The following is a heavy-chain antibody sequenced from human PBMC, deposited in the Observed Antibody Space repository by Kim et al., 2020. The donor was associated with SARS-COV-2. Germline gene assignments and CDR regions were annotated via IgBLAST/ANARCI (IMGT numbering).Heavy chain of an antibody. D-gene: IGHD3-10*01. CDR2: SSTI. Sequence: SSTIYYADSVKGRFTISRDNEKKSLYRQMNSMRDEYTAVYYCARDRPLGRWGKGTLVTVS. J-gene: IGHJ4*02. CDR3: ARDRPLGR. V-gene: IGHV3-48*02.